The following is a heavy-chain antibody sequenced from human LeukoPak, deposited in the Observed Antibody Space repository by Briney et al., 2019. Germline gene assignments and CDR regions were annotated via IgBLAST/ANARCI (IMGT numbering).Heavy chain of an antibody. V-gene: IGHV1-8*01. CDR1: GYTFTSYD. CDR2: MNPNSGNT. D-gene: IGHD3-22*01. J-gene: IGHJ3*02. CDR3: ARASDTMIVVVHAFDI. Sequence: ASVKVSCKASGYTFTSYDIHWVRQATGQGLEWMGWMNPNSGNTGYAQKFQGRVTMTRNTSISTAYMELSSLRSEDTAVYYCARASDTMIVVVHAFDIWGQGTMVTVSS.